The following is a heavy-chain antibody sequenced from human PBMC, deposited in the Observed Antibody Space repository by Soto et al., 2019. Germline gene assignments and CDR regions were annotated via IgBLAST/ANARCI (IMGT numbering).Heavy chain of an antibody. J-gene: IGHJ6*02. CDR1: GGTFSSYA. D-gene: IGHD6-19*01. CDR2: IIPIFGTA. V-gene: IGHV1-69*13. Sequence: ASVKVSCKASGGTFSSYAISWVRQAPGQGLEWMGGIIPIFGTANYAQKFQGRVTITADESTSTAYMELSSLRSEDTAVYYCSTGYSSGWYGGVGMDVWGQGTTVTVSS. CDR3: STGYSSGWYGGVGMDV.